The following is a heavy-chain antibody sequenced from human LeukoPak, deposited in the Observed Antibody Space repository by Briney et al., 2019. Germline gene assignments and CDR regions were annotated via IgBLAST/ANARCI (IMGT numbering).Heavy chain of an antibody. D-gene: IGHD3-3*01. CDR1: GYTFTSYG. J-gene: IGHJ4*02. CDR2: ISAYNGNT. Sequence: ASVKVSCKASGYTFTSYGISWVRQAPGQGLEWMGWISAYNGNTNYAQKLQGRVTMTTDTSTSTAYMELRSLRSDDTAVYYCARDSGWGDFWSGYYNGVPFDYWGQGTLVTVSS. CDR3: ARDSGWGDFWSGYYNGVPFDY. V-gene: IGHV1-18*01.